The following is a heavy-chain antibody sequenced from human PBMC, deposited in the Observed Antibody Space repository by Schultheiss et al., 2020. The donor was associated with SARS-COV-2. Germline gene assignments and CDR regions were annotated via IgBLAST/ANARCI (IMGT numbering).Heavy chain of an antibody. CDR1: GYTFTSYY. D-gene: IGHD2-2*01. CDR3: ARGGYDIVVGNWFDP. Sequence: ASVKVSCKASGYTFTSYYMHWVRQAPGQGLEWMGWINPNSGGTNYAQKFQGWVTMTRDTSISTAYMELSRLRSDDTAVYYCARGGYDIVVGNWFDPWGQGTLVTVSS. CDR2: INPNSGGT. V-gene: IGHV1-2*04. J-gene: IGHJ5*02.